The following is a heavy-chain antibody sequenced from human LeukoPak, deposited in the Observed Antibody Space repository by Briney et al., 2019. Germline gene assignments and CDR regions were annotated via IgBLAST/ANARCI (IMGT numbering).Heavy chain of an antibody. D-gene: IGHD6-19*01. CDR3: ARDVQWLAHILDY. CDR1: GFTFSSYS. Sequence: GGSLRLSCAASGFTFSSYSMNWVRQAPGKGLEWVSYISSSSSAIYYADSVKGRFTISRDNAKNSLYLQMNSLRAEDTAVYYCARDVQWLAHILDYWGQGTLVTVSS. V-gene: IGHV3-48*01. J-gene: IGHJ4*02. CDR2: ISSSSSAI.